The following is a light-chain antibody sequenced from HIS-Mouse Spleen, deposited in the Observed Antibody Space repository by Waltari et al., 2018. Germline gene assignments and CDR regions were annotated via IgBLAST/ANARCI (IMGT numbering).Light chain of an antibody. Sequence: DIQMTQSTSTPSASVGDRVTITCRASQSISSWLAWYQQKPGKAPKLLIYKASSLESGVPSRFSGSGSGTEFTLTISSLQPDDFATYYCQQYRTFGQGTKVEIK. CDR3: QQYRT. CDR2: KAS. CDR1: QSISSW. V-gene: IGKV1-5*03. J-gene: IGKJ1*01.